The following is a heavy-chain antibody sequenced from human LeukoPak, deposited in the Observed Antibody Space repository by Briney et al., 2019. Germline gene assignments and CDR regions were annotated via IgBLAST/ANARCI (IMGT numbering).Heavy chain of an antibody. CDR3: ASPPRTRGYSGPLDY. CDR1: GFTFSSYA. D-gene: IGHD5-12*01. Sequence: GGSLRLSCAASGFTFSSYAMSWVRQAPGKGLEWVSAISGSGGSTYYADSVKGRFTISRDNSKNTLYLQMSSLRAEDTAVYYCASPPRTRGYSGPLDYWGQGTLVTVSS. CDR2: ISGSGGST. V-gene: IGHV3-23*01. J-gene: IGHJ4*02.